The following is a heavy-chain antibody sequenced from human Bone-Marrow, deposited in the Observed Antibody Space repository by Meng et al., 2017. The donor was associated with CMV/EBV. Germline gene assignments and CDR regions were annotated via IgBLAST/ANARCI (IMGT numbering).Heavy chain of an antibody. J-gene: IGHJ4*02. Sequence: FTFSSYSMTWVRQAPGKGLEWVSSISRSSSYIYYADSVKGRFTISRDNAKNSLYLQMNSLRAEDTAVYYCARDMGYIVVVPAAADYWGQGTLVTVSS. CDR2: ISRSSSYI. V-gene: IGHV3-21*01. CDR3: ARDMGYIVVVPAAADY. CDR1: FTFSSYS. D-gene: IGHD2-2*01.